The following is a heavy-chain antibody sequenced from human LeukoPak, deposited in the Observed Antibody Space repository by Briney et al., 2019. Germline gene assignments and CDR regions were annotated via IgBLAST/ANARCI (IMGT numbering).Heavy chain of an antibody. CDR3: ARGGIAVAKNWFDP. Sequence: PSETLSLTCTVSGGSLSSYYWSWIRQPPGKGLEWIGYIYYSGSTNYNPSLKSRVTISVDTSKNQFSLKLSSVTAADTAVYYCARGGIAVAKNWFDPWGQGTLVTVSS. CDR2: IYYSGST. V-gene: IGHV4-59*01. D-gene: IGHD6-19*01. J-gene: IGHJ5*02. CDR1: GGSLSSYY.